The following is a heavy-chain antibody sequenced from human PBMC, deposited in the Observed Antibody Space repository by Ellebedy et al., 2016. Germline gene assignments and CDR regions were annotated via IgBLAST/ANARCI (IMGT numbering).Heavy chain of an antibody. J-gene: IGHJ4*02. CDR1: GGSISSSSYY. V-gene: IGHV4-39*02. Sequence: SETLSLXCTVSGGSISSSSYYWGWIRQPPGKGLEWIGSIYYSGSTYYNPSLKSRVTISVDTSKNQFSLKLSSVTAADTAVYYCARDSSSWYKGGFDYWGQGTLVTVSS. CDR2: IYYSGST. D-gene: IGHD6-13*01. CDR3: ARDSSSWYKGGFDY.